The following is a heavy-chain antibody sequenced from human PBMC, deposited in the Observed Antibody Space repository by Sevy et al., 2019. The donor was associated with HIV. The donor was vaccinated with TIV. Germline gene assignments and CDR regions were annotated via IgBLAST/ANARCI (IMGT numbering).Heavy chain of an antibody. CDR3: AASLPLNVVCSSTSCYGAFDY. J-gene: IGHJ4*02. CDR2: TYYSGIT. D-gene: IGHD2-2*01. CDR1: GGSVRSSPYY. V-gene: IGHV4-39*01. Sequence: SETLSLTCSVSGGSVRSSPYYWGSIRQSPGKGLEWIGSTYYSGITHYNPSLKCRVMISVDTSRGQFSLKLNSVTAADSAVYYCAASLPLNVVCSSTSCYGAFDYWGQGTAVTVSS.